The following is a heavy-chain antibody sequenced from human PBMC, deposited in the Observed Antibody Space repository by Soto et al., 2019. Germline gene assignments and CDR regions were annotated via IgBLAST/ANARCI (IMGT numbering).Heavy chain of an antibody. CDR3: ARSISGRVAATRRYYYYYYGMDV. CDR1: GFTFSSYG. CDR2: IWYEGNNK. D-gene: IGHD2-15*01. V-gene: IGHV3-33*01. Sequence: GGSLRLSCAAFGFTFSSYGMHWVGQAPGKGLGGVAVIWYEGNNKYYADAVKGRFTISRDNSKNTLYLQMNSLRAEDTAVYYCARSISGRVAATRRYYYYYYGMDVWGQGTTVTVSS. J-gene: IGHJ6*02.